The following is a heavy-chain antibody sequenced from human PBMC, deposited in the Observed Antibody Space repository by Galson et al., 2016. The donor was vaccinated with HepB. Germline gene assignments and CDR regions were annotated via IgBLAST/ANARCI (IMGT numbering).Heavy chain of an antibody. CDR3: ARGRNDFWSDFFGGYHSGMDV. V-gene: IGHV4-4*02. CDR1: SGSVSSSHC. J-gene: IGHJ6*02. Sequence: TLSLTCAVSSGSVSSSHCWSWVRQPPGKGLEWIGEMCQSGSTNYSPSLKSRVTISVDKSKNQFSLMMRSVTAADTAVYYCARGRNDFWSDFFGGYHSGMDVWGQGTTVTVSS. D-gene: IGHD3-3*01. CDR2: MCQSGST.